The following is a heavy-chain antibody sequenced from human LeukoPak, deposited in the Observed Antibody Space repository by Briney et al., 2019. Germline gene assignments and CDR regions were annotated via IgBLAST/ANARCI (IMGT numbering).Heavy chain of an antibody. Sequence: PGGSLRLSCAASGFTFSSFAMSWVRQAPGKGLDWVSAISGSGGSTYYADSVKGRFTISRDNSKNTLYPQMSSLRAEDTAVYYCAKMGLYSSSSPIDYWGQGTLVTVSS. V-gene: IGHV3-23*01. D-gene: IGHD6-6*01. J-gene: IGHJ4*02. CDR2: ISGSGGST. CDR1: GFTFSSFA. CDR3: AKMGLYSSSSPIDY.